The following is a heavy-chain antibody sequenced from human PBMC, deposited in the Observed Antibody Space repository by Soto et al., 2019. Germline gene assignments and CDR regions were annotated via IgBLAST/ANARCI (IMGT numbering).Heavy chain of an antibody. J-gene: IGHJ4*02. CDR3: AREKDYDILTLTDY. Sequence: VASLKVSCKASGGTFSSYAISWVRQAPGQGLEWMGWISAYNGNTNYAQKLQGRVTMTTDTSTSTAYMELRSLRSDDTAVYYCAREKDYDILTLTDYWGQGTLVTVSS. CDR1: GGTFSSYA. D-gene: IGHD3-9*01. V-gene: IGHV1-18*01. CDR2: ISAYNGNT.